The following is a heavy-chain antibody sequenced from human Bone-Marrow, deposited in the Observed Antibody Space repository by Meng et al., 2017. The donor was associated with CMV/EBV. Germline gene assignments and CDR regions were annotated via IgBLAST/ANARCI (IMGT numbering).Heavy chain of an antibody. Sequence: FTFSSYAMSWVRQAPGKGLEWVSAISGSGGSTYYADSVKGRFTISRDNSKNTLYLQMNSLRAEDTAVYYCVKDPLQYCSSTSCLFDYWGQGTLVTVSS. J-gene: IGHJ4*02. D-gene: IGHD2-2*01. CDR3: VKDPLQYCSSTSCLFDY. CDR1: FTFSSYA. CDR2: ISGSGGST. V-gene: IGHV3-23*01.